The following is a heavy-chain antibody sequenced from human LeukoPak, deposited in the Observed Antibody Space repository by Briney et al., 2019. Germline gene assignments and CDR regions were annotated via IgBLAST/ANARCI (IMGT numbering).Heavy chain of an antibody. D-gene: IGHD4-23*01. CDR1: GFTVSSNF. J-gene: IGHJ4*02. V-gene: IGHV3-53*01. Sequence: GGSLRLSCAASGFTVSSNFLSWVRQAPGKGLQWVSVIYSGGKTYYADSVKGRFTISRDNSKNTLYLQMNSLRAEDTAVYYCARGADRWNYFDYWGQGTLVTVSS. CDR3: ARGADRWNYFDY. CDR2: IYSGGKT.